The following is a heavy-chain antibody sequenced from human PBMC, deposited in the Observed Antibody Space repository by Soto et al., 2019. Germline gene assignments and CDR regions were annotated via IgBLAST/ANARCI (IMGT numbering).Heavy chain of an antibody. Sequence: WASVKVSCKASGYTFTSYGISWVRQAPGQGLEWMGWISAYNGNTNYAQKLQGRVTMTTDTSTSTAYMELRSLRSDDTAVYYCARIDSSGYYSYFDYWGQGTLVTVSS. J-gene: IGHJ4*02. CDR2: ISAYNGNT. CDR1: GYTFTSYG. D-gene: IGHD3-22*01. CDR3: ARIDSSGYYSYFDY. V-gene: IGHV1-18*01.